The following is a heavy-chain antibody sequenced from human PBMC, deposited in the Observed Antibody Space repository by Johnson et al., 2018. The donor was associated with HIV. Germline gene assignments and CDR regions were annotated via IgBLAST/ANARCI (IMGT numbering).Heavy chain of an antibody. CDR2: ITSKTDGWTT. Sequence: VQLVESGGGLVQPGGSLRLSCAASGFTFNDAWMTWVRQPPGKGLEWVGRITSKTDGWTTDYAAPVKGRFTIARDDSKNTLYLQMNSLKTEETAVYYCTTDLGYYDSSGDAFDIWGQGTMVTVSS. CDR1: GFTFNDAW. V-gene: IGHV3-15*01. J-gene: IGHJ3*02. CDR3: TTDLGYYDSSGDAFDI. D-gene: IGHD3-22*01.